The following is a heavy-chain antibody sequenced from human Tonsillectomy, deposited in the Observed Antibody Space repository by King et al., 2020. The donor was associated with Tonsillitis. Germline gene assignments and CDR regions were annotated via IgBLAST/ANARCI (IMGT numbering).Heavy chain of an antibody. CDR1: GFTFSSYW. Sequence: VQLVESGGGLVQPGGSLRLPCAASGFTFSSYWMHWVRQAPGKGLVWVSGINSDGSSASYADSVKGRFTISRDNAKNTLYLQMNSLRAEDTAVYYCARGGDSRLYYFDSWGQGTLVTVSS. CDR3: ARGGDSRLYYFDS. D-gene: IGHD2-21*01. CDR2: INSDGSSA. J-gene: IGHJ4*02. V-gene: IGHV3-74*01.